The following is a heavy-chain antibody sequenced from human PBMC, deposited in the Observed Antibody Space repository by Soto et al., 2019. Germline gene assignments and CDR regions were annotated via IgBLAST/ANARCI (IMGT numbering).Heavy chain of an antibody. J-gene: IGHJ3*01. D-gene: IGHD3-10*01. CDR2: ISTHNGNT. Sequence: QDQLVQSGAEVKKPGASVKVSCKASVFTSSGISWVRQAPGQRLEWMGWISTHNGNTIYAQKFQGRVIMTMDTSTTTVSLELRSLTPADTAFYWCAREGSLGLFDAYDLWGQGTMVTVAS. CDR1: VFTSSG. CDR3: AREGSLGLFDAYDL. V-gene: IGHV1-18*04.